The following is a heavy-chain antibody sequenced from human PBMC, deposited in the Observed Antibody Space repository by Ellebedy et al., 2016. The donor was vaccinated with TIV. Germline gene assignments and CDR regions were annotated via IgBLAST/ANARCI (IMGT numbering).Heavy chain of an antibody. V-gene: IGHV1-18*01. CDR1: GYTFTNYG. J-gene: IGHJ5*02. CDR2: ISGYSGNA. CDR3: ARLDYRALGRFGP. D-gene: IGHD4/OR15-4a*01. Sequence: AASVKVSCKASGYTFTNYGINWVRKAPGQGLEWMGWISGYSGNANYAQQLQGRVTMTTDTPTNTAYMELRSLRSDDTAVYYCARLDYRALGRFGPWGQGTLVTVSS.